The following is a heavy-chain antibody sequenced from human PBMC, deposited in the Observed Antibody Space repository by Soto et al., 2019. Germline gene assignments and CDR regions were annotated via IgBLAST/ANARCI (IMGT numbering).Heavy chain of an antibody. Sequence: GGSLRLSCAASGFTFSSYWMSWVRQAPGKGLEWVANIKQDGSENYYVDSVKGRFTISRDNAKNSLYLQMNSLRAEDTAVYYCARVEDYYDSSGYPNDAFDIWGQGTMVTVSS. J-gene: IGHJ3*02. CDR2: IKQDGSEN. CDR3: ARVEDYYDSSGYPNDAFDI. CDR1: GFTFSSYW. V-gene: IGHV3-7*03. D-gene: IGHD3-22*01.